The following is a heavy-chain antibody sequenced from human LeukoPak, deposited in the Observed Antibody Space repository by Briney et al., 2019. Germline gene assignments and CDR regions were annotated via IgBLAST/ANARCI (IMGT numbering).Heavy chain of an antibody. Sequence: GGSLRLSCAASGFTFSDYYMSWLRQAPGKGLEWVSYVTSSGNTLEYADSVKGRLIISRDNDKNSLLLQMNSLRADDTAVYYCARARRGGPFDYWGQGTLVTVSS. V-gene: IGHV3-11*01. J-gene: IGHJ4*02. CDR3: ARARRGGPFDY. D-gene: IGHD3-16*01. CDR1: GFTFSDYY. CDR2: VTSSGNTL.